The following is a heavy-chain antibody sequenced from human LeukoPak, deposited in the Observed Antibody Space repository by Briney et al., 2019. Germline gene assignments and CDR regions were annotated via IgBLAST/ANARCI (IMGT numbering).Heavy chain of an antibody. CDR1: GGSFSG. J-gene: IGHJ4*02. Sequence: SGTLSLTCAVYGGSFSGSWIRQPPGKGLEWIGEINHSGRTNYNPSLKSRVTISVDPSKNQFSLNLRSVTAADTAVYYCARGQFQRDYWGQGTLVTVSS. CDR2: INHSGRT. V-gene: IGHV4-34*01. CDR3: ARGQFQRDY.